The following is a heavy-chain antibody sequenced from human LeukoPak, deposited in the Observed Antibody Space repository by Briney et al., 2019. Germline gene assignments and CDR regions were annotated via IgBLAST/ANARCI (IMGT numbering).Heavy chain of an antibody. V-gene: IGHV4-34*01. J-gene: IGHJ4*02. CDR3: ARRPAGPYYFDY. D-gene: IGHD6-6*01. CDR2: INHSGST. Sequence: SETLSLTCAVYGGSFSGYYWSWIRQPPGKGLEWIGEINHSGSTNYNPSLKSRVTVSVDTSKHQFSLKLSSVTAADTAVYYCARRPAGPYYFDYWGQGTLVTVSS. CDR1: GGSFSGYY.